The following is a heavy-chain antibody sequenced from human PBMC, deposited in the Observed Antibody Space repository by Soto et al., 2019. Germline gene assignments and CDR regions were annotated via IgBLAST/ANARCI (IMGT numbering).Heavy chain of an antibody. CDR1: GYSFTSYW. D-gene: IGHD2-15*01. CDR2: IYPGDSDT. V-gene: IGHV5-51*03. CDR3: ARLGRYCSGGSCLYYYYGMDV. J-gene: IGHJ6*02. Sequence: EVQLVPSGAEVKKPGESLKISCKGSGYSFTSYWIGWVRQMPGKGLEWMGIIYPGDSDTRYSPSFQGQVTISADKSISTAYLQWSSLKASDTAMYYCARLGRYCSGGSCLYYYYGMDVWGQGTTVTVSS.